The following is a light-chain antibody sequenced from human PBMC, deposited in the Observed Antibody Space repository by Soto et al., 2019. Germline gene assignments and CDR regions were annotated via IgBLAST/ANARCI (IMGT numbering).Light chain of an antibody. V-gene: IGKV3-20*01. CDR3: QQYGSSPT. J-gene: IGKJ1*01. CDR1: QSVSSGY. Sequence: EIVLTQSPGTLSLSQGERATLSCRSSQSVSSGYVAWYQQKPGQAPRLLIYDVSSRATGIPDRFSGSGSGTDFTLTISRLEPEDFAVYYCQQYGSSPTFGQGTKVEIK. CDR2: DVS.